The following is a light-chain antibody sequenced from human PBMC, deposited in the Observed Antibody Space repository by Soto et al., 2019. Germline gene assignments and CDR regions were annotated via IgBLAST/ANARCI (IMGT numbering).Light chain of an antibody. CDR2: GVS. Sequence: DIQMTQSPSSVSASVGDRVTITCRASQGINNWLAWYQQKPGKAPKILIYGVSNLQSGVPSRFSGSGSGTDFTLTINNLQPEDFATYYCQQANNFPRTFGGGTKVEIK. V-gene: IGKV1-12*01. J-gene: IGKJ4*01. CDR1: QGINNW. CDR3: QQANNFPRT.